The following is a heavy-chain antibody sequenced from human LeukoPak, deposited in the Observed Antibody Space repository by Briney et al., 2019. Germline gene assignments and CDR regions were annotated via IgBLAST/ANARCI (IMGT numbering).Heavy chain of an antibody. D-gene: IGHD2-2*01. V-gene: IGHV1-69*13. Sequence: GASVKVSCKASGGTFSSYAISWVRQAPGQGLEWMGGIIPIFGTANYAQKFQGRVTITADESTSTAYMELSSLRSEDTAVYYCARSPVVPAARPVYYYYMDVWGKGTTVAVSS. CDR3: ARSPVVPAARPVYYYYMDV. CDR1: GGTFSSYA. CDR2: IIPIFGTA. J-gene: IGHJ6*03.